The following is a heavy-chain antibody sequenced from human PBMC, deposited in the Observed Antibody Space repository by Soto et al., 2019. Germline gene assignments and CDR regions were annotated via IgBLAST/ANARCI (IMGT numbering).Heavy chain of an antibody. Sequence: QVQLQQSGPGLVKTSQTLSLMCDISGDSGSSVTATWSWIRQSPSRVLEWLGRTYYRYKWYNDYALSVKGLIVTTTGTCTPQVCLQLNSVTAEDAATFVCERDGSGFHSSVDVWGRARLVTVPS. CDR1: GDSGSSVTAT. V-gene: IGHV6-1*01. CDR3: ERDGSGFHSSVDV. D-gene: IGHD6-19*01. CDR2: TYYRYKWYN. J-gene: IGHJ2*01.